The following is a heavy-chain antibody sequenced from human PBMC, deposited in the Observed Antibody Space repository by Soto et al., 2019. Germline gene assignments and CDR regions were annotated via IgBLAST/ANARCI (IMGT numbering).Heavy chain of an antibody. CDR1: GFSFISYA. Sequence: GGSLRLSCAASGFSFISYAMHWVRQAPGKGLEWVAVISFEGNDKYYADSVKGRFTISRDENENTLYLQMNSLRPEDTAVYYCARDRYLDSYAFDSWGQGTLVTVSS. J-gene: IGHJ4*02. V-gene: IGHV3-30-3*01. D-gene: IGHD3-9*01. CDR3: ARDRYLDSYAFDS. CDR2: ISFEGNDK.